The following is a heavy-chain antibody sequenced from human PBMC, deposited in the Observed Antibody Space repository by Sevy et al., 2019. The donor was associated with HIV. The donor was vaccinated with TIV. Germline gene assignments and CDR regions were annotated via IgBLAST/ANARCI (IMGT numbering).Heavy chain of an antibody. CDR3: AKDRSYLRGYCNNGGRYSFDY. Sequence: GGSLRLSCSASGFIFGSYGMTWVRQAPGKGLEWVSGISGSGSSTYYADSVKGRFTITRDNSKNTLYHQMNSLRVEDTAIYYCAKDRSYLRGYCNNGGRYSFDYWGQGTLVTVSS. CDR1: GFIFGSYG. V-gene: IGHV3-23*01. CDR2: ISGSGSST. D-gene: IGHD2-8*01. J-gene: IGHJ4*02.